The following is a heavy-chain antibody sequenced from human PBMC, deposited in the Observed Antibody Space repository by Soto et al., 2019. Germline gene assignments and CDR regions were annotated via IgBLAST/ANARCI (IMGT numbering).Heavy chain of an antibody. CDR1: GDSVNSGSYY. CDR3: ARAPAPVTSNVHFDY. J-gene: IGHJ4*02. CDR2: IYYSGST. V-gene: IGHV4-61*01. Sequence: QVQLQESGPGLVKPSETLSLTCTVSGDSVNSGSYYWSWLRQPPGKGLEWIGHIYYSGSTNYNPTLKSRVIISLVKSTNQFSLKLSSVTAADTAVFFCARAPAPVTSNVHFDYWGQGTLVTVSS.